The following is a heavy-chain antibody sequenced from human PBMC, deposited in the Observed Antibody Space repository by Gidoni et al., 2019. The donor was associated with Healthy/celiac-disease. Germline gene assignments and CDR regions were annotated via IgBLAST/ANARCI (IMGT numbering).Heavy chain of an antibody. D-gene: IGHD1-20*01. V-gene: IGHV4-30-2*06. J-gene: IGHJ4*02. CDR2: PWHNGFS. CDR3: ARLHRDFYNSNYFDS. CDR1: GDSVPSGPYS. Sequence: QLQLQESGSGLVEPTQTLSLTCGVSGDSVPSGPYSWAWIRQSPGKGLEWIAYPWHNGFSYTNPALTSRVVISLDGSKNQFFLSLTSVTAADTAVYYCARLHRDFYNSNYFDSWGQGILVTV.